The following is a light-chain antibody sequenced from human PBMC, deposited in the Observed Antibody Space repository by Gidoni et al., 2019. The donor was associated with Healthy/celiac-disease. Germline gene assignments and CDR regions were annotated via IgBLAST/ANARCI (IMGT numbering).Light chain of an antibody. CDR1: QSISSY. CDR2: AAS. J-gene: IGKJ5*01. CDR3: QQSYSTLQIT. V-gene: IGKV1-39*01. Sequence: DIQMTQSPSSLSASVGDRVTITFRASQSISSYLHWYQQKPGKAPKLLIYAASSLKSGVPSRFSGSGSGTDFTRTSSSLQPEDFANYYCQQSYSTLQITFGQGTRLEIK.